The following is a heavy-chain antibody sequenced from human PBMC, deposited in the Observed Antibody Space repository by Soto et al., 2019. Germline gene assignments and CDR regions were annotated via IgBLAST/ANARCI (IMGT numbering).Heavy chain of an antibody. CDR1: GYSFATAG. D-gene: IGHD3-22*01. J-gene: IGHJ4*02. CDR3: ARAGQYYDSSGYAN. Sequence: QVKLVQSGTEVKKPGASMKVSCKASGYSFATAGISWVRQAPGQGLEWMGWISAYNGNTNYDRKFQDRVTMTTNTSTGTAYLELRSLRSDDTAVYYCARAGQYYDSSGYANWGQGTLVTVSS. V-gene: IGHV1-18*01. CDR2: ISAYNGNT.